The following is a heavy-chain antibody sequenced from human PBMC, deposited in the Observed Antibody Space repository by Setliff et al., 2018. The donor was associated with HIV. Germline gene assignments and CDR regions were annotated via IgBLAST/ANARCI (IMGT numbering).Heavy chain of an antibody. J-gene: IGHJ6*03. CDR2: IYTSGST. V-gene: IGHV4-61*05. CDR3: ARVGASGVASSMDYHYYMDV. D-gene: IGHD2-2*01. Sequence: SETLSLTCSVSGVSINRTDHYWGWIRQSPGKRLEWIGYIYTSGSTNYNPSLKSRVTMSVDTSKNKFSLKLSSVTAADTAVYYCARVGASGVASSMDYHYYMDVWGKGTSVTVSS. CDR1: GVSINRTDHY.